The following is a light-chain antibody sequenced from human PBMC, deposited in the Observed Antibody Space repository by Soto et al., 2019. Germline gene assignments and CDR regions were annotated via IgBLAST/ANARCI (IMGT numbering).Light chain of an antibody. CDR2: EVS. J-gene: IGLJ1*01. CDR3: SSYTSSSTLCV. CDR1: SSDVGGYNY. V-gene: IGLV2-14*01. Sequence: QSVLTQPASVSGSPGQSITISCTGTSSDVGGYNYASWYQQHPGKAPKLMIYEVSNRPTGVSNRFSGSKSGNTASLTISGLQDEDEADYYCSSYTSSSTLCVFGTGTKLTVL.